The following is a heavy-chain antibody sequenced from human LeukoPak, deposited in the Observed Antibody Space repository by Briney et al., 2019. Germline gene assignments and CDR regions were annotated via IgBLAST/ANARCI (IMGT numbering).Heavy chain of an antibody. CDR2: INHSGRT. V-gene: IGHV4-34*01. J-gene: IGHJ4*02. CDR1: GGSFSGHY. D-gene: IGHD6-19*01. Sequence: SETLSLTCAVYGGSFSGHYWSWIRQPPGKGLQWIGEINHSGRTNYNPSLKSRVTISADTSMHQFSLKLSSVSAADTAVYYCARGVAVAGPYCFDYWGQGTLVTVSS. CDR3: ARGVAVAGPYCFDY.